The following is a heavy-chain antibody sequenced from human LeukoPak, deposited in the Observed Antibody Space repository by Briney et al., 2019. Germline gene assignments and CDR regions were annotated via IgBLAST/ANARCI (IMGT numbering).Heavy chain of an antibody. CDR2: IFYTGNT. J-gene: IGHJ4*02. CDR1: GDYISNYY. CDR3: ARGVKSTYYDFWSVPSLDY. Sequence: PSETLSLTCTVSGDYISNYYWSWIRQPPAKRLEWIGYIFYTGNTNYNPSLKSRVTISLDKAKNQFSLKVNSVTAADTAVYYCARGVKSTYYDFWSVPSLDYWGQGTLVTVSS. V-gene: IGHV4-59*01. D-gene: IGHD3-3*01.